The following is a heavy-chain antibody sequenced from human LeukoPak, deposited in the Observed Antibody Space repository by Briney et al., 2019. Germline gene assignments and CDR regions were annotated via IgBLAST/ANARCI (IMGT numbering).Heavy chain of an antibody. CDR1: GGSISSYY. CDR2: INHSGST. J-gene: IGHJ4*02. D-gene: IGHD6-6*01. CDR3: ARGGIAARQEY. V-gene: IGHV4-34*01. Sequence: PSETPSLTCTVSGGSISSYYWSWIRQPPGKGLEWIGEINHSGSTNYNPSLKSRVAISVDTSKNQFSLKLSSVTAADTAVYYCARGGIAARQEYWGQGTLVTVSS.